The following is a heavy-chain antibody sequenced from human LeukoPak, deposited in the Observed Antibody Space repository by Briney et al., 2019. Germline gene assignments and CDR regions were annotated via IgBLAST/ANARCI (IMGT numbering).Heavy chain of an antibody. CDR2: INHSGST. D-gene: IGHD6-19*01. Sequence: SETLSLTCAVYGGSFSGYYWSWIRQPPGKGLEWIGEINHSGSTNYNPSLKSRVTISVDTSKNQFSLKLSSVTAADTAVYYCARKVIAVAEPFDPWGQGTLVTVSS. CDR3: ARKVIAVAEPFDP. V-gene: IGHV4-34*01. J-gene: IGHJ5*02. CDR1: GGSFSGYY.